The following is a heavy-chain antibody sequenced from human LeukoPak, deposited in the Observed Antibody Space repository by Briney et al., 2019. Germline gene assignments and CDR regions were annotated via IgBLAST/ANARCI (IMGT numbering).Heavy chain of an antibody. CDR2: ISSSSSTI. CDR1: GFTFSSYS. Sequence: PGGSLRISCAASGFTFSSYSMNWVRQGPRKGLELGSYISSSSSTIYYAVSVKGRFTISRDNAKNSLYLQMNSLRAEDTAVYYCASYLSWGSPYFDYGGQGTLVTVSS. CDR3: ASYLSWGSPYFDY. D-gene: IGHD7-27*01. J-gene: IGHJ4*02. V-gene: IGHV3-48*01.